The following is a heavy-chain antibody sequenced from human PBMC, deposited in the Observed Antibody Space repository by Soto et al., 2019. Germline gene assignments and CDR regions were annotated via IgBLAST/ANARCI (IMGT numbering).Heavy chain of an antibody. CDR2: LSYDGSNK. Sequence: QVQLVESGGGVVQPGRSLRLSCGASGFTFSNFGMHWARQAPGKGLEWVAVLSYDGSNKFYADSVKGRFTISRDTSKNTLYLQMNRLRPEDTAVYYCAKAPGAAVVRGGIDYWGQGTLVTVSS. CDR3: AKAPGAAVVRGGIDY. V-gene: IGHV3-30*18. J-gene: IGHJ4*02. CDR1: GFTFSNFG. D-gene: IGHD5-18*01.